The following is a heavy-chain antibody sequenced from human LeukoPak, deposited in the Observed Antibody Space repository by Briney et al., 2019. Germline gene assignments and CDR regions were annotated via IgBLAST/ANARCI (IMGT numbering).Heavy chain of an antibody. CDR2: INHSGST. V-gene: IGHV4-34*01. CDR1: GGSFSGYY. Sequence: SETLSLTCAVYGGSFSGYYWSWIRQPPGKGLEWIGEINHSGSTNYNPSLKSRVTISVDTSKNQFSLQLSSMTAADTALYYCARGWQGYYDRSGYYLLDYWGQGTLVTVSS. D-gene: IGHD3-22*01. CDR3: ARGWQGYYDRSGYYLLDY. J-gene: IGHJ4*02.